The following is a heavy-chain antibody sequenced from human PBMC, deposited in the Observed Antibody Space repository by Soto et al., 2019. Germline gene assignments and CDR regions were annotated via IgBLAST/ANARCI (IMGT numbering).Heavy chain of an antibody. J-gene: IGHJ4*02. V-gene: IGHV3-48*03. CDR3: AREGVDFDY. Sequence: PWGSLRLSCAASGFPFSSYEMNWVRQAPGKGLEWVAYISGSDSSIYYADSVKGRFTISRDNAKNSLYLQMNSLRAEDTAVYYCAREGVDFDYWGQGTLVTVSS. CDR1: GFPFSSYE. D-gene: IGHD3-3*01. CDR2: ISGSDSSI.